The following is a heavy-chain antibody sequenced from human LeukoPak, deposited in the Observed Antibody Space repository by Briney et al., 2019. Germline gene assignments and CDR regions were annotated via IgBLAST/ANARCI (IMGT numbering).Heavy chain of an antibody. V-gene: IGHV1-2*02. Sequence: ASVTVSCKASGYTFTGYYMHWVRQAPGQELEWMGWIHPNSGGTNYAQKFQGRVTMTRDTSISTVYMELSRLRSDDTAGYYCASLIEGYSSSLRWFDPWGQGTLVTVSS. CDR2: IHPNSGGT. J-gene: IGHJ5*02. CDR3: ASLIEGYSSSLRWFDP. D-gene: IGHD6-13*01. CDR1: GYTFTGYY.